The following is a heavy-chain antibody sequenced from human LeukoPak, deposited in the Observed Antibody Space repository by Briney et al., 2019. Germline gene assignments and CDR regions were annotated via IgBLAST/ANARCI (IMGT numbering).Heavy chain of an antibody. Sequence: ASVKVSFKASGYTFTSYAMNWVRQAPGQGLEWMGWINTNTGNPTYAQGFTGRFVFSLDTSVSTAYLQISSLKAEDTAVYYCARDIGYCTNGVCHTGTGNWFDPWGQGTLVTVSS. J-gene: IGHJ5*02. D-gene: IGHD2-8*01. CDR2: INTNTGNP. V-gene: IGHV7-4-1*02. CDR3: ARDIGYCTNGVCHTGTGNWFDP. CDR1: GYTFTSYA.